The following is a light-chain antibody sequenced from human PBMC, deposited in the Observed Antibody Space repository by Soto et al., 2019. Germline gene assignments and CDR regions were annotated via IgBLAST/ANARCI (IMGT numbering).Light chain of an antibody. CDR1: RSNIGSNT. V-gene: IGLV1-44*01. CDR3: AAWDDSLNGRVE. CDR2: SDN. J-gene: IGLJ2*01. Sequence: QSVLTQPPSASGTPGQRVIISCSGSRSNIGSNTVNWYQQVPGTAPKLLIYSDNQRPSGVPDRFSGSKSGTSASLAISGLQSEDEGDYYCAAWDDSLNGRVEFGGGTKLTV.